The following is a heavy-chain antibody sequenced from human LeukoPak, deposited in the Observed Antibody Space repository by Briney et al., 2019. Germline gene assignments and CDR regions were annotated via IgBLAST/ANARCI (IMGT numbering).Heavy chain of an antibody. J-gene: IGHJ4*02. CDR3: AREMGLTYQSS. V-gene: IGHV4-59*01. D-gene: IGHD2-2*01. CDR2: IYYSGST. Sequence: PSETLSLTCTVSGASISSYYWSWIRQPPGKGLEWIAYIYYSGSTNYNPSLKSRVTISVDTSKNQFSLKLSSVTAADTAVYYCAREMGLTYQSSWGQGTLVTVSS. CDR1: GASISSYY.